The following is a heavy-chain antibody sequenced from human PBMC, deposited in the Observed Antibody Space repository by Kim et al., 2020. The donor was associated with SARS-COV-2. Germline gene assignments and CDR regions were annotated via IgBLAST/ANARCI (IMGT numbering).Heavy chain of an antibody. CDR3: ARHPRFTTAAGIEGPVAFDI. J-gene: IGHJ3*02. D-gene: IGHD6-13*01. CDR2: IYYSGST. CDR1: GGSISSSSYY. V-gene: IGHV4-39*01. Sequence: SETLSLTCTVSGGSISSSSYYWGWIRQPPGKGLEWIGSIYYSGSTYYNPSLKSRVTISVDTSKNQFSLKLSSVTAADTAVYYCARHPRFTTAAGIEGPVAFDIWGQGTMVTVSS.